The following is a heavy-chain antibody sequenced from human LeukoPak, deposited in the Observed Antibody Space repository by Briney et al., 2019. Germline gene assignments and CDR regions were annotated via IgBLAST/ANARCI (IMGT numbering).Heavy chain of an antibody. CDR3: ARDRGIAVAGPLFDP. V-gene: IGHV1-3*01. Sequence: ASVKVSSKASGYTFTIYAMHCVRQAPGERLEWMGWINAGNGNTKYSQKFQGRVTITRDTSASTAYMELSSLRSEDTAVYYCARDRGIAVAGPLFDPWGQGTLVTVSS. CDR1: GYTFTIYA. J-gene: IGHJ5*02. D-gene: IGHD6-19*01. CDR2: INAGNGNT.